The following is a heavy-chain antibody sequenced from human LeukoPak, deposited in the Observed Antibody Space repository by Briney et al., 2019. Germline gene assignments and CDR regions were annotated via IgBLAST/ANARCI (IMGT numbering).Heavy chain of an antibody. CDR2: ISSGSSYI. J-gene: IGHJ4*02. Sequence: GGSLRLSCAASGFTFSSYSMSWVRQAPGKGLEWVSSISSGSSYIYHADSVKGRFTISRDNAKNSLYLQMNSLRTEDTAIYYCTKYRSGNFDYYPDLDSWGQGILVTVSS. V-gene: IGHV3-21*01. D-gene: IGHD3-9*01. CDR3: TKYRSGNFDYYPDLDS. CDR1: GFTFSSYS.